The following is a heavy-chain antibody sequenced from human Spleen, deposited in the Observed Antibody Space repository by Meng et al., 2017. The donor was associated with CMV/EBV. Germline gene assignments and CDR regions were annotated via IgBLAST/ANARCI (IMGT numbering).Heavy chain of an antibody. J-gene: IGHJ5*02. D-gene: IGHD5-18*01. V-gene: IGHV4-34*01. CDR3: ARGHSYGHIRTNWFDP. CDR1: GGSFSGYY. Sequence: YGGSFSGYYWSWIRQPPGKGLEWIGEINHSGSTNYNPSLKSRVTISVDTSKNQFSLKLSSVTAADTAVYYCARGHSYGHIRTNWFDPWGQGTPVTVSS. CDR2: INHSGST.